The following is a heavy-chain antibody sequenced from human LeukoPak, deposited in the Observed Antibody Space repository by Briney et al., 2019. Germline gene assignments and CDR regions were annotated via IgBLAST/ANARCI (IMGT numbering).Heavy chain of an antibody. CDR3: ARVFSGTYQDY. CDR2: IGYTGDT. CDR1: GFTFSSYD. Sequence: PGGSLRLSCAASGFTFSSYDMHWVRQVPGKGLEWVSAIGYTGDTYYPDSVKGRFTISRENAKNSLNLQMNSLRAGDTAVYYCARVFSGTYQDYWGQGTLVTASS. D-gene: IGHD3-10*01. V-gene: IGHV3-13*01. J-gene: IGHJ4*02.